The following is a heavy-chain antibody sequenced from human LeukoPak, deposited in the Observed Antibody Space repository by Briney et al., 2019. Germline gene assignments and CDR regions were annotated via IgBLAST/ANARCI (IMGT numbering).Heavy chain of an antibody. CDR2: IYTSGST. V-gene: IGHV4-61*02. CDR3: ARGSSGYSYYFDY. D-gene: IGHD3-22*01. CDR1: GDSISSGSYY. J-gene: IGHJ4*02. Sequence: PSQTLSLTCTVSGDSISSGSYYWSWIRQPAGKGLEWIGRIYTSGSTNYNPSLKSRVTISVDTSKNQFSLKLSSVTAADTAVYYCARGSSGYSYYFDYWGQGTLVTVSS.